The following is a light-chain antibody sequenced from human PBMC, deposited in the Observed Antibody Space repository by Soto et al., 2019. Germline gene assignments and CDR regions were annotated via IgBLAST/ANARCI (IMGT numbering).Light chain of an antibody. J-gene: IGLJ1*01. CDR1: SSNIGAGYD. CDR3: QSYDSSLSGSNV. Sequence: QLVLTQPPSVSGAPGQRVTISSTGSSSNIGAGYDVHWYQQLPGTAPKLLIYGNSNRPSGVPDRFSGSKSGTSASLAITGLQAEDEADYYCQSYDSSLSGSNVFGTGTKLTVL. V-gene: IGLV1-40*01. CDR2: GNS.